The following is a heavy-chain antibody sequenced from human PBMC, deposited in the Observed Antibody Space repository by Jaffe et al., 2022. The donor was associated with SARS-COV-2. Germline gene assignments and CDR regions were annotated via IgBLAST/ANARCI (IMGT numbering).Heavy chain of an antibody. CDR1: GYSISNGDY. V-gene: IGHV4-38-2*01. CDR3: ARLTVSGQHFDY. Sequence: QVQLQESGPGLVKPSETLSLSCGVSGYSISNGDYWAWIRQPPGKGLDWIATISYGGVTQYSPSLKSRVTISLDTSKNHFSLRLRSVTAADTAIYYCARLTVSGQHFDYWGQGALVTVSS. CDR2: ISYGGVT. D-gene: IGHD3-10*01. J-gene: IGHJ4*02.